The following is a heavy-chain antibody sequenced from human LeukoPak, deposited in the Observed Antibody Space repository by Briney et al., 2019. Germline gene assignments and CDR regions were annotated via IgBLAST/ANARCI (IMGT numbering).Heavy chain of an antibody. V-gene: IGHV3-23*01. CDR2: ISGNGDKI. Sequence: GGSLRLSCAASGFTFSNYAMSWVRQAPGKGLEWVSGISGNGDKIYYADSVKGRFAISRDNSKSTLHLQMNSLRGDDTAVYYCAKDIVVVPAAIREADYWGQGTLVTVSS. D-gene: IGHD2-2*02. J-gene: IGHJ4*02. CDR1: GFTFSNYA. CDR3: AKDIVVVPAAIREADY.